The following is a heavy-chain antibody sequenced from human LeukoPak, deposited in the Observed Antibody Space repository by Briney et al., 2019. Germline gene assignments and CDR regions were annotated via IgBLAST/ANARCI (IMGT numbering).Heavy chain of an antibody. CDR3: NTAFNPTWRGYL. CDR1: GFTFSNAW. D-gene: IGHD2/OR15-2a*01. V-gene: IGHV3-15*01. Sequence: AGTLTLSCAASGFTFSNAWLSWVRRAPGKGLEWVGRIKNKTNSEAIDYAAPVNDRFAISTDNSNNTLYLQMNSLKAEDTAVHYCNTAFNPTWRGYLWGRGTLVTVSS. CDR2: IKNKTNSEAI. J-gene: IGHJ2*01.